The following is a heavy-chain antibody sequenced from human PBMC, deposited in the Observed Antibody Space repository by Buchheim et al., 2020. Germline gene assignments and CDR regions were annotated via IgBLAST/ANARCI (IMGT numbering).Heavy chain of an antibody. V-gene: IGHV1-69*02. CDR3: ATGGGVNGNDYQKYLAY. CDR1: GGTFSTSS. CDR2: IIPVLGIA. Sequence: QVQLVQSGPEVKKPGSSVKVSCKVSGGTFSTSSINWVRQAPGQGLEWMGGIIPVLGIANSAHEFQGRVTITADMSTSTAYMDLSSLRSEDTAVYYCATGGGVNGNDYQKYLAYWGQGTL. D-gene: IGHD3-16*01. J-gene: IGHJ4*02.